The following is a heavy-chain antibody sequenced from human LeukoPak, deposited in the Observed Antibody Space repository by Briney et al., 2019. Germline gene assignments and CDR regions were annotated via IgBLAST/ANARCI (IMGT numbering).Heavy chain of an antibody. Sequence: GGSLRLSCAASGFTFSSYAMSWVRQAPGKGLEWVSAISGSGGSTYYADSVKGRLTISRDNSKNTLYLQMNSLRAEDTAVYYCAKDGLATTNGPCGYFDYWGQGTLVTVSS. D-gene: IGHD5-24*01. J-gene: IGHJ4*02. CDR1: GFTFSSYA. V-gene: IGHV3-23*01. CDR2: ISGSGGST. CDR3: AKDGLATTNGPCGYFDY.